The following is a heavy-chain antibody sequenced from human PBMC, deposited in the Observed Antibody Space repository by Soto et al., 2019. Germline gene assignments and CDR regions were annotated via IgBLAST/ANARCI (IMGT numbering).Heavy chain of an antibody. D-gene: IGHD3-3*01. Sequence: GASVKVSCKASGYTFTSYDINWVRQATGQGLEWMGWMNPNSGNTGYAQKFQGRVTMTRDTSISTAYMELSSLRSEDTAVYYCAIKPVFGFTIFGVVSDYYGMDVWGQGTTVTVSS. V-gene: IGHV1-8*01. J-gene: IGHJ6*02. CDR3: AIKPVFGFTIFGVVSDYYGMDV. CDR1: GYTFTSYD. CDR2: MNPNSGNT.